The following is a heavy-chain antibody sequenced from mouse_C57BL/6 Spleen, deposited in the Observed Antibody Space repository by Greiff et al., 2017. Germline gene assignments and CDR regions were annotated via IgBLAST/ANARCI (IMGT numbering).Heavy chain of an antibody. CDR2: IYPGSGST. D-gene: IGHD2-4*01. V-gene: IGHV1-55*01. CDR1: GYTFTSYW. CDR3: ARGYYDYPHDAMDY. J-gene: IGHJ4*01. Sequence: QVQLQQPGAELVKPGASVKMSCKASGYTFTSYWITWVKQRPGQGLEWIGDIYPGSGSTNYNEKFKSKATLTVDTSYSTAYMQLSSLTSEDSAVYYCARGYYDYPHDAMDYWGQGTSVTVSS.